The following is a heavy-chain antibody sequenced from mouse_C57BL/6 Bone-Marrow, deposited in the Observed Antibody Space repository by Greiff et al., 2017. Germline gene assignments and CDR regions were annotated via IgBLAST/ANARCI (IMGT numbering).Heavy chain of an antibody. V-gene: IGHV5-4*03. CDR2: ISDGGSYT. J-gene: IGHJ4*01. CDR1: GFTFSSYA. Sequence: EVKVVESGGGLVKPGGSLKLSCAASGFTFSSYAMSWVRQTPEKRLEWVATISDGGSYTYYPDNVKGRFTISRDNAKNNLYLQMSDLKSEDTAMYYCARVRLYYYAMDYWGQGTSVTGSS. CDR3: ARVRLYYYAMDY.